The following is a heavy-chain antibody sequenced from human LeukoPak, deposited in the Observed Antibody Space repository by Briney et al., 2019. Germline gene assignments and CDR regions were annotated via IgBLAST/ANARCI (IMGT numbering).Heavy chain of an antibody. Sequence: GGSLRLSCAASGFTFSSHSMNWVRQAPGKGLEWASYISSSSSTIYYADSVKGRFTISRDNAKNSLYLQMNSLRAEDTAVYYCARGAYYYEDWGQGTLVTVSS. CDR2: ISSSSSTI. CDR1: GFTFSSHS. CDR3: ARGAYYYED. J-gene: IGHJ4*02. V-gene: IGHV3-48*01. D-gene: IGHD3-22*01.